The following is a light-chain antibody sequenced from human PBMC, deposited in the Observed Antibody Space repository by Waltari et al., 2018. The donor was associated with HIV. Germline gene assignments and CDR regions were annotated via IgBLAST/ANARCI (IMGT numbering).Light chain of an antibody. V-gene: IGKV1-39*01. J-gene: IGKJ3*01. CDR2: GAT. Sequence: DIQMTQSHSSLSASVGDRVTFTCRSSQDINTYLNWFQQKPGQAPKILIHGATRLQSGVPSRFRGSGSGTDFSLTISSLQPEDFVTYFCLQSFKTPLTFGPGTKIEIK. CDR3: LQSFKTPLT. CDR1: QDINTY.